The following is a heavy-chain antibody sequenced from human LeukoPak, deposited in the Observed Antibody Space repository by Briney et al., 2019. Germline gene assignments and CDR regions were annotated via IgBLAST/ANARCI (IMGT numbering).Heavy chain of an antibody. Sequence: GGSLRLSCAASGFTFSNYWMSWVRQAPGKGLEWVGNTHGSEKYYVDSVKGRFTISRDNAKNSLYLQMNSLRAEDTAVYYCARETPYGSLTFHYWGQGTLVTVSS. D-gene: IGHD3-10*01. J-gene: IGHJ4*02. CDR1: GFTFSNYW. CDR2: THGSEK. CDR3: ARETPYGSLTFHY. V-gene: IGHV3-7*03.